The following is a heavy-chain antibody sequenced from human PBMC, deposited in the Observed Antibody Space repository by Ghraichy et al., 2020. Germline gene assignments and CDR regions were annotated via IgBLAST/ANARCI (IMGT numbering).Heavy chain of an antibody. CDR2: IIPIFGTA. CDR1: GGTFSSYA. Sequence: SVKVSCKASGGTFSSYAISWVRQAPGQGLEWMGGIIPIFGTANYAQKFQGRVTITTDESTSTAYMELSSLRSEDTAVYYCARAKELETDSYCGGGSCYPAAFDYWGQGTLVTVSS. D-gene: IGHD2-15*01. J-gene: IGHJ4*02. CDR3: ARAKELETDSYCGGGSCYPAAFDY. V-gene: IGHV1-69*05.